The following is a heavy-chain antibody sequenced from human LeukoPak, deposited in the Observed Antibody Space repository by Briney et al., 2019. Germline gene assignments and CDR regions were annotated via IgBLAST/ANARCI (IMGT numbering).Heavy chain of an antibody. V-gene: IGHV4-61*05. CDR2: IYTSGST. Sequence: SETLSLTCTVSGGSISSSSYYWGWIRQPPGKGLEWIGYIYTSGSTNYNPSLKSRVTISVDTSKNQFSLKLSSVTAADTAVYYCAKHGPGSDAFDIWGQGTRVTVSS. CDR3: AKHGPGSDAFDI. D-gene: IGHD2-8*01. CDR1: GGSISSSSYY. J-gene: IGHJ3*02.